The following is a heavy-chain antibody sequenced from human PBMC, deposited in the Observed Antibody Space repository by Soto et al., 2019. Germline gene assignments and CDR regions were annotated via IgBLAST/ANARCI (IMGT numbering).Heavy chain of an antibody. D-gene: IGHD3-22*01. CDR1: GGSISSYY. V-gene: IGHV4-59*01. CDR3: ARDCCDDSYYYGMDV. Sequence: LSLTCTVSGGSISSYYWSWIRQPPGKGLEWIGYIYYSGSTNYNPSLKSRVTISVDTSKNQFSLKLSSVTAADTAVYYCARDCCDDSYYYGMDVWGQGTTVTVSS. J-gene: IGHJ6*02. CDR2: IYYSGST.